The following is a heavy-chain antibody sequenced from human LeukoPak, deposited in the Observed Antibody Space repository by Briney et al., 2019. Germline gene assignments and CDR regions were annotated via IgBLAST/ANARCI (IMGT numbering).Heavy chain of an antibody. V-gene: IGHV3-23*01. Sequence: PGGSLTLSCAASGFTFTKYAMRWDGPAPGKGRDWVSTISGSGGSTYYADSVKGRFTIARANSKNTLDLQMNRLRAEDTAVYYCAQGPPSTWSLNWFDPWDQETLATVSS. J-gene: IGHJ5*02. CDR2: ISGSGGST. CDR3: AQGPPSTWSLNWFDP. CDR1: GFTFTKYA. D-gene: IGHD6-13*01.